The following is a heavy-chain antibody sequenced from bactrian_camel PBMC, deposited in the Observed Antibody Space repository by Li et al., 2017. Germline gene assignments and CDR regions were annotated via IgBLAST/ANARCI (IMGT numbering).Heavy chain of an antibody. V-gene: IGHV3S31*01. Sequence: DVQLVESGGGSVQVGGSLRLSCVASGDTVGRYCMGWFRQIPDKEREGVALIYTRDQSAYYLDSVKGRFTVSLDNAKNTLYLQMNSLRPEDTAMHYCAAPDPAMGWVSRCPDEYNYWGQGTQVTVS. CDR1: GDTVGRYC. J-gene: IGHJ4*01. D-gene: IGHD3*01. CDR2: IYTRDQSA. CDR3: AAPDPAMGWVSRCPDEYNY.